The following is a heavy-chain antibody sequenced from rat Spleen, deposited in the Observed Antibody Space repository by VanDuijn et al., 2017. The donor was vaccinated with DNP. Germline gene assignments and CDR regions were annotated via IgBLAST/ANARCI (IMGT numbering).Heavy chain of an antibody. CDR3: ARDLLRWRRGFAY. CDR2: IWNFGGT. Sequence: QVQLKESGPGLVQPSQTLSLTCTVAGFSLTDYNVPWIRQPPGKGLEWMGVIWNFGGTRYHSTLKSRLTITKDTSKNQVFLKMNSLQTEDTATYYCARDLLRWRRGFAYWGQGTLVTVSS. J-gene: IGHJ3*01. CDR1: GFSLTDYN. V-gene: IGHV2-41*01. D-gene: IGHD1-11*01.